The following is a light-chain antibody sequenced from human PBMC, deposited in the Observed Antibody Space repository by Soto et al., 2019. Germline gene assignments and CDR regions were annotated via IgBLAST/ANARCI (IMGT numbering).Light chain of an antibody. CDR3: QQYNDWPPYT. CDR2: GAS. Sequence: EILMTQSPAPLSVSPGARATLSCRASQTVTGSLAWYQQKPGQAPRLLIYGASTRASGIPDRFSGSGSGTEFTLTTSSLQSDDFAVYYCQQYNDWPPYTFGQGTNVESK. CDR1: QTVTGS. J-gene: IGKJ2*01. V-gene: IGKV3-15*01.